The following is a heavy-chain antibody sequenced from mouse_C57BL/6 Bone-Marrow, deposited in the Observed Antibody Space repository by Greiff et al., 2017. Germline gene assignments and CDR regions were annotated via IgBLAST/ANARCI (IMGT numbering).Heavy chain of an antibody. V-gene: IGHV2-5*01. J-gene: IGHJ4*01. Sequence: VKLVESGPGLMQPSQSLSITCTVSGFSLTSYGVHWVRQSPGKGLEWLGVIWRGGSTDYNAAFMSRLSITKDNSKSQVFFKMTSLQADDTAIYYCAKRTGTAMYYWGQGTSVTVSS. D-gene: IGHD4-1*01. CDR2: IWRGGST. CDR3: AKRTGTAMYY. CDR1: GFSLTSYG.